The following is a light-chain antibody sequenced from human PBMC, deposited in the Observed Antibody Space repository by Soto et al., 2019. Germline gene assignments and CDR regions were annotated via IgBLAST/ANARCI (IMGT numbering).Light chain of an antibody. Sequence: DIQVTQSPSFLSASVGDRVSITCRASRGISTSLAWYQQKPGKAPNLLIYAPSTLQIGVPSRFSGSGSGTDFTLTISSLQPEDVAIYYCQKYNSGLITFGQGTRLEIK. CDR3: QKYNSGLIT. CDR1: RGISTS. CDR2: APS. V-gene: IGKV1-9*01. J-gene: IGKJ5*01.